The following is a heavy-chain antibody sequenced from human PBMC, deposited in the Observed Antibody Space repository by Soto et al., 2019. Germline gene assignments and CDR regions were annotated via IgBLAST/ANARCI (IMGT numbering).Heavy chain of an antibody. J-gene: IGHJ2*01. CDR2: IYYSGST. D-gene: IGHD3-22*01. CDR1: GGSISSGGYY. CDR3: ARYAARFHDSSGYYSWYFDL. Sequence: QVQLQESGPGLVKPSQTLSLTCTVSGGSISSGGYYWSWIRQHPGKGLEWIGYIYYSGSTYYNPSLKSRVTISVDPSKNQFSLKLSSGTAADTAVYYCARYAARFHDSSGYYSWYFDLWGRGTLVTVSS. V-gene: IGHV4-31*03.